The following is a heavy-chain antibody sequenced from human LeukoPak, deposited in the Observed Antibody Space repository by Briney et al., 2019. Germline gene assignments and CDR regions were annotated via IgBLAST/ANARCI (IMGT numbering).Heavy chain of an antibody. V-gene: IGHV4-59*01. CDR2: IYDIGST. D-gene: IGHD6-19*01. Sequence: PSETLSLTCTVSGGSISSYYWSWIRQPPGKGLEWIGYIYDIGSTNYNPSLKSRVTISVDTSKNQFSLTLTSVTAADTAVYFCARGSGWLPDYWGQGTLVGVSS. CDR3: ARGSGWLPDY. CDR1: GGSISSYY. J-gene: IGHJ4*02.